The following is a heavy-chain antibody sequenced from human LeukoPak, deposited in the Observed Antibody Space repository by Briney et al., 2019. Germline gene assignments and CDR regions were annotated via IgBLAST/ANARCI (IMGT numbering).Heavy chain of an antibody. CDR2: ISGSGGST. J-gene: IGHJ4*02. V-gene: IGHV3-23*01. D-gene: IGHD6-25*01. CDR1: GFTYSSYA. CDR3: AKLRPLPKDY. Sequence: PGGSLRLSYAAYGFTYSSYAMSWVRQAPGKGLEWVSAISGSGGSTYYADSVKGRFTISRDNSKNTLYLQMNSLRAEDTAVYYCAKLRPLPKDYWGQGTLVTVSS.